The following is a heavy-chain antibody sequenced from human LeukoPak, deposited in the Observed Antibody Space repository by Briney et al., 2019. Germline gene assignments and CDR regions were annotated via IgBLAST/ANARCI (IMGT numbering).Heavy chain of an antibody. CDR3: ARVVLSSYWYDY. CDR2: INPNSGGT. J-gene: IGHJ4*02. D-gene: IGHD3-3*01. CDR1: GYTFTGYY. Sequence: ASVKVSCKASGYTFTGYYMHWVRQAPGQGLEWMGWINPNSGGTNYAQKFQGRVTMTRDTSISTAYMELSRLRSDDTAVYYCARVVLSSYWYDYWGQGTQVTVSS. V-gene: IGHV1-2*02.